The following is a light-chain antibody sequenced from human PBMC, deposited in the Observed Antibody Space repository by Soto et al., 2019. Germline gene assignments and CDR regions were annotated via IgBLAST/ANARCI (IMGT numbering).Light chain of an antibody. J-gene: IGKJ3*01. Sequence: DLQMTQSPSSLSASVGDRVTITCQASQDISNYLNWYQQKPGKAPKLLIYDASNLETGVPSRFSGSGSGTDFTFTISNLQPEDIATYYCQLGVTFGPGTKVDIK. CDR2: DAS. CDR3: QLGVT. V-gene: IGKV1-33*01. CDR1: QDISNY.